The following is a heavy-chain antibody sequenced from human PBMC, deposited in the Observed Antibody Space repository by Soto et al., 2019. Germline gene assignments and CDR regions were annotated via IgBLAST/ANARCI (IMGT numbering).Heavy chain of an antibody. V-gene: IGHV3-33*06. CDR2: IWYDGSNK. D-gene: IGHD2-8*01. CDR3: AKCISGGAYYYYYMDV. CDR1: GFTFSSYG. J-gene: IGHJ6*03. Sequence: GGSLRLSCAASGFTFSSYGMHWVRQAPGKGLEWVAVIWYDGSNKYYADSVKGRFTISRDNSKNTLYLQMNSLRAEDTAVYYCAKCISGGAYYYYYMDVWGKGTTVTVSS.